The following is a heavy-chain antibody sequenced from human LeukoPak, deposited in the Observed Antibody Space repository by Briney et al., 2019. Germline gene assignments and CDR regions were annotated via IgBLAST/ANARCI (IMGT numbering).Heavy chain of an antibody. CDR1: GYSFSNYW. CDR3: ACGYQSYYFDY. J-gene: IGHJ4*02. Sequence: GESLKISCKGSGYSFSNYWIGWVRRMPGKGLEWMGIIYPDDSEARYSPSFQGQVTISADKSIRTAYLQWSSLKASDTAMYYCACGYQSYYFDYWGQGTLVTVSS. D-gene: IGHD5-18*01. V-gene: IGHV5-51*01. CDR2: IYPDDSEA.